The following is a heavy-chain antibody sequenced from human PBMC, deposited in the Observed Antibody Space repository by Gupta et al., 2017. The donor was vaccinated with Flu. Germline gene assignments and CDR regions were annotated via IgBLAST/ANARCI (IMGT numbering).Heavy chain of an antibody. CDR3: CRAPHF. J-gene: IGHJ4*02. Sequence: QLQLQESGPRLVKPSETLSLTCTVSGASISRGTQYWGWIRQPPGKGLEWLGSHYDSGSTYYNPSLKSRVSISVDMSKNQFSLTLMSVTAADTAVYYCCRAPHFWGQGTLVSVSS. CDR1: GASISRGTQY. V-gene: IGHV4-39*01. CDR2: HYDSGST.